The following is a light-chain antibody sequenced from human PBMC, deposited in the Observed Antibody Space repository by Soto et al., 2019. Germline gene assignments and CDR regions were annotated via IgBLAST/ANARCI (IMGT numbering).Light chain of an antibody. Sequence: EIVTTQSPATLSVSPGERATLSCRASQSVGSNLAWYQQKPGRAPRLLIYGASTRATGIPARFSGSGSVTEFTLTISSLQSEDFAVYYCQQYNNWPITFGQGTRLEI. CDR3: QQYNNWPIT. CDR1: QSVGSN. CDR2: GAS. V-gene: IGKV3D-15*01. J-gene: IGKJ5*01.